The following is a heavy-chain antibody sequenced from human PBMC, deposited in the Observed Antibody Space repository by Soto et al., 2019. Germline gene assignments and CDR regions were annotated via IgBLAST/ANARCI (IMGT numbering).Heavy chain of an antibody. D-gene: IGHD3-22*01. CDR2: ISYNGGTE. CDR1: GFTFNGYG. V-gene: IGHV3-30*18. J-gene: IGHJ2*01. Sequence: QVQLVGSGGGVVQPGRSLRLSCAASGFTFNGYGMHWVRQAPGKGREWVAVISYNGGTEYYADSVKGRITIPRDNSRNTLYLEMSSRRAETTAVYYCAKVFQSSGYCYDIWYVDLWGRGPRVTVSS. CDR3: AKVFQSSGYCYDIWYVDL.